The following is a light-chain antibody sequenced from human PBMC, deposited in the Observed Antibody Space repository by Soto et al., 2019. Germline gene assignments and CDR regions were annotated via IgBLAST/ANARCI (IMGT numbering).Light chain of an antibody. V-gene: IGLV1-40*01. CDR3: QSYDSSLSGRVV. J-gene: IGLJ2*01. CDR1: SSNIGAGYD. CDR2: GNS. Sequence: QSVLTQPPSVSGAPGQRVTISCTGRSSNIGAGYDVQWYQQLPGTAPKLLIYGNSNRPSGVPDRFSGSKYGTSASLAITGLQAEDEADYYCQSYDSSLSGRVVFGGGTKLTVL.